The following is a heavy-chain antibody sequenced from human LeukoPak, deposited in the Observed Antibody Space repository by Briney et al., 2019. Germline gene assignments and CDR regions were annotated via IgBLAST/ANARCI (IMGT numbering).Heavy chain of an antibody. CDR2: ISFDETKK. CDR3: ARMKVIKGASLDY. V-gene: IGHV3-30-3*01. D-gene: IGHD2/OR15-2a*01. CDR1: GFSFSKYA. Sequence: GGPLRLSCAASGFSFSKYAMHWVRRAPGKGLEWVAVISFDETKKYYADSVKGRFTISRDNSNNTLFLQMNSLKTEDTAVYFCARMKVIKGASLDYWGQGSLVTVSS. J-gene: IGHJ4*02.